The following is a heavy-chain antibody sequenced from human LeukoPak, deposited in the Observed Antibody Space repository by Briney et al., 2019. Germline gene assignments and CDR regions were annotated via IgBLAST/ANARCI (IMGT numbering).Heavy chain of an antibody. CDR2: IHTGGTA. CDR1: GFDISYNY. CDR3: ARVWFGYFFQ. D-gene: IGHD3-10*01. V-gene: IGHV3-53*01. Sequence: GGSLRLSCVASGFDISYNYVGWVRQAPGKGLEWVSVIHTGGTAHYADSVKGRFTISKDNSNNTVYLQMNSVRVEDTAVYYCARVWFGYFFQWGQGALVTVSS. J-gene: IGHJ4*02.